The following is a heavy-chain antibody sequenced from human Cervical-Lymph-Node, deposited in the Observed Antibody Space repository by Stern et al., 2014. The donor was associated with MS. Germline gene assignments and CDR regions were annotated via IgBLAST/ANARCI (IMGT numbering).Heavy chain of an antibody. Sequence: QLQLQESGPGMVKPSGTLYLTCAVSGDSISTTSWWRWVRQPPGQGLERIGVIYHNGSTNYTPSLRSRLAMSVDRSKNHFSLNLTSVPAADTAVYYCARGPSSRTAIRSLEWHLEFWGQGTLVAVSS. V-gene: IGHV4-4*02. D-gene: IGHD3-3*01. CDR2: IYHNGST. CDR1: GDSISTTSW. J-gene: IGHJ4*02. CDR3: ARGPSSRTAIRSLEWHLEF.